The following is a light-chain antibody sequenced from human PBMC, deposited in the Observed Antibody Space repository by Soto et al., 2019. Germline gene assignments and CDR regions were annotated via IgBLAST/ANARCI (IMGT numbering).Light chain of an antibody. V-gene: IGKV1-5*01. CDR3: QQTYTTPEIT. Sequence: DIQMTQSPSTLSASVGDSVSITCLASQSISSWLAWYQQKPGKATKLMIYDASSLESGVPSTFSGSGSGTDFTLTISSLQPEDFAIYYCQQTYTTPEITXGQGTRLEIK. CDR2: DAS. J-gene: IGKJ5*01. CDR1: QSISSW.